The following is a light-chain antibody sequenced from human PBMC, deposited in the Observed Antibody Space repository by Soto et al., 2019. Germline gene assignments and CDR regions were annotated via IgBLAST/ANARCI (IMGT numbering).Light chain of an antibody. CDR1: SSDVGSYNL. CDR3: CSYVGSSMSWV. Sequence: QSALTQPASVSGSPGQSITISCTGTSSDVGSYNLVSWYQQHPGKAPKLMIYEVSNRPSGVSNRFSGSKSGNTASLTISGLQAEDEADYYCCSYVGSSMSWVFGGGTKLTVL. V-gene: IGLV2-23*02. J-gene: IGLJ3*02. CDR2: EVS.